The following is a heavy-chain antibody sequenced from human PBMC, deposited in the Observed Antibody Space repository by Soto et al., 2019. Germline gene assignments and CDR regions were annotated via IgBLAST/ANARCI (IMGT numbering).Heavy chain of an antibody. D-gene: IGHD3-16*01. J-gene: IGHJ6*02. CDR1: GYTFTGYY. Sequence: GASVKVSCKASGYTFTGYYMHWVRQAPGQGLEWMGWINPNSGGTNYAQKFQGRVTMTRDTSISTAYMELSRLRSDDTAVYYCARVIHWVYYYYGMDVWGQGTTVTVSS. V-gene: IGHV1-2*02. CDR2: INPNSGGT. CDR3: ARVIHWVYYYYGMDV.